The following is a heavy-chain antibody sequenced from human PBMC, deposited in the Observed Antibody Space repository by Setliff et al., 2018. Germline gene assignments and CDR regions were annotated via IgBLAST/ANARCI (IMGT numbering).Heavy chain of an antibody. D-gene: IGHD3-22*01. CDR3: VREGVDSRSSTDYRYYMDV. V-gene: IGHV1-69*05. Sequence: SVKVSCKASGGTFSSYGISWVRQAPGQWLEWMGGTIPIFGTTDYAQKFRGRVTIITDESTSTTFMQLSSLRSEDTAVYYCVREGVDSRSSTDYRYYMDVWGKGTTVTVSS. CDR2: TIPIFGTT. CDR1: GGTFSSYG. J-gene: IGHJ6*03.